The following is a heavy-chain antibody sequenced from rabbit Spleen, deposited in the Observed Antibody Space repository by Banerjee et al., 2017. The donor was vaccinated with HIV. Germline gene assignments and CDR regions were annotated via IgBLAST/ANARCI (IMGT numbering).Heavy chain of an antibody. D-gene: IGHD1-1*01. CDR1: GFSFSSNW. CDR2: IDTNDGDT. CDR3: ARNYVNAFDP. V-gene: IGHV1S45*01. Sequence: QEQVVESGGGLVQPGGSLKVSCKGSGFSFSSNWICWVRQAPGKGLEWIACIDTNDGDTDYANWPKGRFTISKTSSTTVTLQMTSLTAADTATYFCARNYVNAFDPWGQGTLVTVS. J-gene: IGHJ2*01.